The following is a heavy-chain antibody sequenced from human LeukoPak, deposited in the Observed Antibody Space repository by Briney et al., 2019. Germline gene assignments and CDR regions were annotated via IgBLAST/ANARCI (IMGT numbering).Heavy chain of an antibody. CDR2: IYYSGST. J-gene: IGHJ1*01. D-gene: IGHD6-6*01. CDR1: GGSISSSSYY. CDR3: AVAARHPWGYFQH. Sequence: PSETLSLTCTVSGGSISSSSYYWGWIRQPPGKGLEWIGSIYYSGSTYYNPSLKSRVTISVDTSKNQFSLKLSSVTAADTAVYYCAVAARHPWGYFQHWGQGTLVTVSS. V-gene: IGHV4-39*01.